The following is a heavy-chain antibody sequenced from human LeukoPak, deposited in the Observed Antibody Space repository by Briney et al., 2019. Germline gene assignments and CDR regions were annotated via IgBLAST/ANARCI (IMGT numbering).Heavy chain of an antibody. V-gene: IGHV3-30*02. CDR2: IRYDGSNK. D-gene: IGHD3-9*01. Sequence: GGSLRLSCAASGFTFSSYGMHWVRQAPGKVLEWVAFIRYDGSNKYYADSVKGRFTISRDNSKNTLYLQMNSLRAEDTAVYYCVKNALTGWRDYYYMDVWGKGTTVTISS. J-gene: IGHJ6*03. CDR3: VKNALTGWRDYYYMDV. CDR1: GFTFSSYG.